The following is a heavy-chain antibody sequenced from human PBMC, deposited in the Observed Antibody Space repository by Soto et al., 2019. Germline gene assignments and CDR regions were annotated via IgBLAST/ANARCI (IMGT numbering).Heavy chain of an antibody. V-gene: IGHV1-18*01. CDR1: GYSFTTYG. D-gene: IGHD6-13*01. J-gene: IGHJ4*02. CDR2: ISAYNGHT. CDR3: ARRRGSSRWFEISHYFDT. Sequence: VQLVQSPAEVKKSGASVKVSCQTSGYSFTTYGTSWVRQAPGQGLEWIGWISAYNGHTIYAQDFQVRVTMTTDTSTSTAYMELRSLRYDDTNIYYCARRRGSSRWFEISHYFDTWGQGTLVTVSS.